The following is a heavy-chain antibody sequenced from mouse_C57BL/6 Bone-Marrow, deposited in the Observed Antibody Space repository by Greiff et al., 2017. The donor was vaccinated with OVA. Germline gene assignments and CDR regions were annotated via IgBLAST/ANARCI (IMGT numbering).Heavy chain of an antibody. D-gene: IGHD2-1*01. CDR1: GYTFTSYW. J-gene: IGHJ3*01. V-gene: IGHV1-64*01. CDR2: IHPNSGST. CDR3: ARKGIYYGNYAFAY. Sequence: VKLQQPGAELVKPGASVKLSCKASGYTFTSYWMHWVKQRPGQGLEWIGMIHPNSGSTNYNEKFKSKATLTVDKSSSTAYMQLSSLTSEDSAVYYCARKGIYYGNYAFAYWGQGTLVTVSA.